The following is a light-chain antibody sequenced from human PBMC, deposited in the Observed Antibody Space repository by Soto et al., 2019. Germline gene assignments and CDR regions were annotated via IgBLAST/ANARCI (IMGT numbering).Light chain of an antibody. CDR3: HQYHSSSST. J-gene: IGKJ1*01. Sequence: DIQMTQSPSTLSASVGDRVTITCRASQSVTHWLAWYQQRPGKAPKLLIYDASTLERGVPSRFSSSGSGTDFTLTISSLQVDDFATYYCHQYHSSSSTFGKGTKVDIK. CDR1: QSVTHW. CDR2: DAS. V-gene: IGKV1-5*01.